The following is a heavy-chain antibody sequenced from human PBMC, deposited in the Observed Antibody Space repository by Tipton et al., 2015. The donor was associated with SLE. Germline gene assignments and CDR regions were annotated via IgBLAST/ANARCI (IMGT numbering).Heavy chain of an antibody. CDR2: IYHSGST. V-gene: IGHV4-38-2*01. CDR3: ARVSGSYAFYY. CDR1: GYSISSGYY. J-gene: IGHJ4*02. D-gene: IGHD1-26*01. Sequence: TLSLTCAVSGYSISSGYYWGWIRQPPGKGLEWIGSIYHSGSTYYNPSLKSRVTISVDTSKNQFSLKLSSVTAADTAVYYCARVSGSYAFYYWGQGTLVTVSS.